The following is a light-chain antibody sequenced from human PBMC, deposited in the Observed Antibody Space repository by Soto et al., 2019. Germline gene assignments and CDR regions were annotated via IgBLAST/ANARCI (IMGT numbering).Light chain of an antibody. J-gene: IGLJ3*02. Sequence: QSALTQPASVSGSPGQSITISCTGVSGDVGNYNLVSWYQQHPAKAPKLIIYEDDKWPSGVSNRFSGSKSGDTASLTISGLQYEYEAAYYCCSVTRSTTWVFGGGTKLTVL. V-gene: IGLV2-14*02. CDR3: CSVTRSTTWV. CDR1: SGDVGNYNL. CDR2: EDD.